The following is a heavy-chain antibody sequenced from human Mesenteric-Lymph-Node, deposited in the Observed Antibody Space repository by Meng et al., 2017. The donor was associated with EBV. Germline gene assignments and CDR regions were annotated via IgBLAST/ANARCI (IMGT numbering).Heavy chain of an antibody. D-gene: IGHD4-23*01. CDR3: AGRFGVLTPLDY. Sequence: QVQFQPWGEGMVKPSGTLSLTYAVYCDSFSGYFWSWIRQPLGMGLEWVGEINHSGGTNYNPSLEGRVTISVDASKNQFSPKLQSVTIADTAIYYCAGRFGVLTPLDYWGQGSLVTVSS. CDR2: INHSGGT. V-gene: IGHV4-34*02. CDR1: CDSFSGYF. J-gene: IGHJ4*02.